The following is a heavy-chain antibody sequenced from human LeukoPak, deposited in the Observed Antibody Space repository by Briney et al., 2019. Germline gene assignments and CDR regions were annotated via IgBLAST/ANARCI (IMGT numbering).Heavy chain of an antibody. CDR1: GGSFSGYY. Sequence: PSETLSLTCAVYGGSFSGYYWSWIRQPPGKGLERIGEINHSGSTNYNPSLKSRVTISVDTSKNQFSLKLSSVTAADTAVYYCAIRKRVVAARPTNWFDPWGQGTLVTVSS. J-gene: IGHJ5*02. CDR3: AIRKRVVAARPTNWFDP. CDR2: INHSGST. D-gene: IGHD6-6*01. V-gene: IGHV4-34*01.